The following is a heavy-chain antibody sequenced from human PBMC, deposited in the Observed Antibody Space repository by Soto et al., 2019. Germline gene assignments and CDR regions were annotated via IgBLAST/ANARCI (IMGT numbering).Heavy chain of an antibody. Sequence: EVQLVESGGGLVQPGGSLRLSCAASGFTFRTSELSWVRQAPGKGLEWVSYISSSGSTIHYADSVKGRFTISRDNAKNSLYLQMNSLRAADPAVYYCARWELLTGFDYWGQGTLVTVSS. J-gene: IGHJ4*02. CDR3: ARWELLTGFDY. CDR2: ISSSGSTI. V-gene: IGHV3-48*03. D-gene: IGHD1-26*01. CDR1: GFTFRTSE.